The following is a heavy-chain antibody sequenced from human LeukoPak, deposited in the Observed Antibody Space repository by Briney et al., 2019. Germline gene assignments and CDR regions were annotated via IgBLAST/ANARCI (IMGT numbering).Heavy chain of an antibody. CDR1: GYSISSGYY. D-gene: IGHD3-22*01. Sequence: PSETLSLTCTVSGYSISSGYYWGWIRQPPGKGLEWIGSIYHSGSTYYNPSLKSRVTISVDTSKNQFSLKLSSVTAADTAVYYCARYDYYDSSGPAAWGQGTLVTVSS. CDR3: ARYDYYDSSGPAA. V-gene: IGHV4-38-2*02. J-gene: IGHJ4*02. CDR2: IYHSGST.